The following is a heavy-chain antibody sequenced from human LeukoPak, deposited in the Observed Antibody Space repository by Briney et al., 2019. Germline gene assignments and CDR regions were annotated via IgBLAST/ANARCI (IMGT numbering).Heavy chain of an antibody. D-gene: IGHD2-2*01. CDR3: AGPSRVIVVPAARSYYYGMDV. J-gene: IGHJ6*02. Sequence: SETLSLTCAVYGGSLSGYYWSWIRQAPGKGLEWIGEINHSGSTNYNPSLKSRVTISVDTSKNQFSLKLSSVTAADTAVYYCAGPSRVIVVPAARSYYYGMDVWGQGTTVTVSS. CDR2: INHSGST. CDR1: GGSLSGYY. V-gene: IGHV4-34*01.